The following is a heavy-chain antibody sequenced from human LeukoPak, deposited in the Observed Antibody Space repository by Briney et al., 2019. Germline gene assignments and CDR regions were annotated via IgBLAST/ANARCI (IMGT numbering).Heavy chain of an antibody. D-gene: IGHD3-22*01. CDR3: ARSGYYDSSGYDPYDY. CDR1: GYTFTSYG. Sequence: ASVKVSCKASGYTFTSYGISWVRQAPGQGLEWMGWISAYNGNTNYAQKLQGRVTMTTDTSTSTAYMELRSLRSDDTAVYYCARSGYYDSSGYDPYDYWGQGTLVTVSS. V-gene: IGHV1-18*01. J-gene: IGHJ4*02. CDR2: ISAYNGNT.